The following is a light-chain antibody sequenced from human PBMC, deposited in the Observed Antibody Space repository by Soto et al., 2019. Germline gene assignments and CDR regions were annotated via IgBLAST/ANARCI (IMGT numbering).Light chain of an antibody. CDR1: SSDVGGYNY. CDR3: CSSAGRYTYV. J-gene: IGLJ1*01. CDR2: DVS. V-gene: IGLV2-11*01. Sequence: QSALTQPRSVSGSPGQSVTISCTGTSSDVGGYNYVSWYQQHPGKAPKLMIYDVSKRPSGVPDRFSGSKSGNTASLTISGLQAEDEADNYCCSSAGRYTYVFGTGTKVTVL.